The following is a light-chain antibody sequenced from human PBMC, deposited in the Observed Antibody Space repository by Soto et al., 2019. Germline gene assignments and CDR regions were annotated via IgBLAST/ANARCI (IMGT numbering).Light chain of an antibody. CDR1: QDINIY. Sequence: DIQMTQSPSSLFASVGDRVTITCQATQDINIYLNWYQQKPGKAPNLLIYDASNLEIGVPSRFRGSGSGTHVTFTISSLQTEDIGTYYCQQYDILPITFGRGTRLEIK. V-gene: IGKV1-33*01. J-gene: IGKJ5*01. CDR2: DAS. CDR3: QQYDILPIT.